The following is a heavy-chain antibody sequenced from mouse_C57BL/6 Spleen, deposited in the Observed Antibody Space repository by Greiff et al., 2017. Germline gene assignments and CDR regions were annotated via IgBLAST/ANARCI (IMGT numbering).Heavy chain of an antibody. J-gene: IGHJ3*01. CDR1: GYTFTDYY. CDR2: IYPGSGNT. Sequence: VQLQQSGAELVRPGASVKLSCKASGYTFTDYYINWVKQRPGQGLEWIARIYPGSGNTYYNEKFKGKATLTAEKSSSTAYMQLSSLTSEDSAVYFCARGDYEYAVAYWGQGTLVTVSA. V-gene: IGHV1-76*01. CDR3: ARGDYEYAVAY. D-gene: IGHD2-4*01.